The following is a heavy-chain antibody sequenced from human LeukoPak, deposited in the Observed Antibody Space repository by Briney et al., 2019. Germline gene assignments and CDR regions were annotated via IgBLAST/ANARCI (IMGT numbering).Heavy chain of an antibody. CDR3: ARDSGSGNNDY. Sequence: ASVKVSCKASGYTSTRFGIGWLHKAPGQGLEWMGWISGNNGNTKYSQNFQGRVTFISNTSATTAFMELSSLRSEDAAVYYCARDSGSGNNDYWGQGTLVTVSS. J-gene: IGHJ4*02. CDR2: ISGNNGNT. CDR1: GYTSTRFG. V-gene: IGHV1-18*01. D-gene: IGHD1-26*01.